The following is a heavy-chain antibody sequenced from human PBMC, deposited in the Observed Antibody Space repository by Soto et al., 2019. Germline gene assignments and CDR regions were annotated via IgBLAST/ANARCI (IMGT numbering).Heavy chain of an antibody. CDR2: IYHSGST. V-gene: IGHV4-4*02. J-gene: IGHJ6*02. Sequence: SETLCLTCAVSGGSISSSSWWSWVSQPPGKGLEWIGEIYHSGSTNYNPSLKSRVTISVDKSKNQFSLKLSSVTAADTAVYYCARDAISGWYRDGMDVWGQGTTVTVSS. D-gene: IGHD6-19*01. CDR3: ARDAISGWYRDGMDV. CDR1: GGSISSSSW.